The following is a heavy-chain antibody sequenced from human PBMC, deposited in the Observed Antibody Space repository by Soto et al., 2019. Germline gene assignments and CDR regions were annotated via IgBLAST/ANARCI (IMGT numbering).Heavy chain of an antibody. CDR1: GFTFSNYA. V-gene: IGHV3-64*01. CDR3: ARREQSDYYYMDV. Sequence: EVQLVESGGGLVQPGGSLRLSCAASGFTFSNYAMDWVRQAPGKVLEYVSGISSNGVGTYYANSVKDRFTISRDNSKKTLYLQMGSLRAEDMAVYYCARREQSDYYYMDVWGKGTSVTVSS. J-gene: IGHJ6*03. CDR2: ISSNGVGT. D-gene: IGHD6-19*01.